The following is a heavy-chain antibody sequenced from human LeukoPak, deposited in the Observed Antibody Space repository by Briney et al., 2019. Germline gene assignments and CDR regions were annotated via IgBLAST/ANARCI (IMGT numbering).Heavy chain of an antibody. V-gene: IGHV5-51*01. J-gene: IGHJ1*01. CDR1: GYSFTSCW. Sequence: GGSLKIPCKGSGYSFTSCWIGRVRQLPGKGLEWMGIIYPGDSDTRYSPSFQGQVTISADKSISTAYLQWSSLKASDTAMYYCARGTWEYFQHWGQGTLVTVSS. CDR3: ARGTWEYFQH. D-gene: IGHD1-7*01. CDR2: IYPGDSDT.